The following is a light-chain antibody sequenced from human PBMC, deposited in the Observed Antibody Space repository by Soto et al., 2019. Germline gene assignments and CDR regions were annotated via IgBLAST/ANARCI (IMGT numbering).Light chain of an antibody. CDR2: EVN. CDR3: TSYAAGKNVV. CDR1: SSDVGNYNY. J-gene: IGLJ2*01. V-gene: IGLV2-8*01. Sequence: QSALTQPPSASGSPGQSVTISCTGTSSDVGNYNYVSWYQQYPGKAPKLMIYEVNKRPSGVPDRFSGSKSGNTASLTVSGLQAEDEADHYCTSYAAGKNVVFGGGTKVTVL.